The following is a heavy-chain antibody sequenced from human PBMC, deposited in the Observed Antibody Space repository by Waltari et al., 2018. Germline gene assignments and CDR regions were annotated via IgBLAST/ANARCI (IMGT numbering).Heavy chain of an antibody. J-gene: IGHJ4*02. D-gene: IGHD1-26*01. CDR1: GYSISSGSY. V-gene: IGHV4-38-2*01. Sequence: QVQLQESGPGLVKPSETLSLTCAVSGYSISSGSYWGWIRQPPGKGLEWIGSIYHSGSTYYNPSLKSRVTISVDTSKNQFSLKLSSVTAADTAVYYCATSQVVGATIGVLVYWGQGTLVTVSS. CDR2: IYHSGST. CDR3: ATSQVVGATIGVLVY.